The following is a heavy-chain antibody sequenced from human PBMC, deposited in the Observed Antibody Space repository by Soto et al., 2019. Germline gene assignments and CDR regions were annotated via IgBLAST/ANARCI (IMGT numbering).Heavy chain of an antibody. J-gene: IGHJ6*02. D-gene: IGHD3-10*01. CDR2: IKQDGSET. V-gene: IGHV3-7*04. CDR1: GFTFNTYW. CDR3: ARDPPYGSGTSQKYGMDV. Sequence: EVQLVESGGGLVQPGGSLRLSCAASGFTFNTYWMTWVRQAPGKGLEWVANIKQDGSETYYVDSVKGRFTISRDNAKNSLYRQMNSLRAEETAVYYGARDPPYGSGTSQKYGMDVWGQGTTVTVSS.